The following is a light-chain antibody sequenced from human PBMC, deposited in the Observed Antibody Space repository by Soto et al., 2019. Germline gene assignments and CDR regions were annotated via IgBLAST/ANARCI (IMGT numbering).Light chain of an antibody. CDR3: LSYTSSITLV. V-gene: IGLV2-14*03. CDR1: SSDVGGYSS. Sequence: QSVLTQPASVSGSPGQSITISCTGTSSDVGGYSSVSWYQHHPGKAPKLIIYDVSYRPSGVSNRFSGSKSGNTASLTISGLQAEDEAHYYCLSYTSSITLVFGGGTQLTVL. CDR2: DVS. J-gene: IGLJ2*01.